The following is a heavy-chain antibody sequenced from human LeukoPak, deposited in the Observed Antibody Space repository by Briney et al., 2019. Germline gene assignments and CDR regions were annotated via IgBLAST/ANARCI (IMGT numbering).Heavy chain of an antibody. J-gene: IGHJ4*02. CDR1: GGSISSHNW. CDR2: IYHSGTT. V-gene: IGHV4-4*02. D-gene: IGHD3-22*01. CDR3: VRREIVADRTLFDY. Sequence: SETLSLTCAVSGGSISSHNWWSWVRQPPGKGLEWIGEIYHSGTTNYNPSLKSRVTISVDKSKNQFSLELTSVTAADTAVYYCVRREIVADRTLFDYWGQGTLVTVSS.